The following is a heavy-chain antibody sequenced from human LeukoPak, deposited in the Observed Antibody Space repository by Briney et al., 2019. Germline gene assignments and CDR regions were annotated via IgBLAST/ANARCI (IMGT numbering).Heavy chain of an antibody. V-gene: IGHV4-39*01. CDR2: IYYSGST. Sequence: SETLSLTCTVSGGSISSSSYYWGWIRQPPGKGREWIGSIYYSGSTYYNPPLKSRVPISVDTSKTQFSLKLSSVTAADTAVYYCARHQQQLWYGAFDIWGQGTMVTVSS. D-gene: IGHD6-13*01. CDR3: ARHQQQLWYGAFDI. J-gene: IGHJ3*02. CDR1: GGSISSSSYY.